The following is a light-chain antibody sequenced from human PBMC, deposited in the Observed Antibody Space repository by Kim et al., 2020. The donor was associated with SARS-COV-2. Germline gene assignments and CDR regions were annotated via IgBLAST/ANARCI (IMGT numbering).Light chain of an antibody. Sequence: EIVLTQSPATLSLSPGERATLSCRASQSISSYLAWYQQKPGQAPRLLIYGASNRATGIPARFSGSGSGTDFTLTISSLEPEDFAVYYCQQRTNWPQYPFGQGTKLEIK. J-gene: IGKJ2*01. CDR1: QSISSY. V-gene: IGKV3-11*01. CDR3: QQRTNWPQYP. CDR2: GAS.